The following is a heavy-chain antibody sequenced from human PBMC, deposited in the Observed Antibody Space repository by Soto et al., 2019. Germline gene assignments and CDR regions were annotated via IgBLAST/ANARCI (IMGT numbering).Heavy chain of an antibody. CDR1: GYTFTSYG. D-gene: IGHD2-15*01. CDR3: AREGYCSGGSCYRLYYYYGMDV. CDR2: ISAYNGNT. Sequence: SVKVSCKASGYTFTSYGISWVRQAPGQGLEWMGWISAYNGNTNYAQKLQGRVTMTTDTSTGTAYMELRSLRSDDTAVYYCAREGYCSGGSCYRLYYYYGMDVWGQGTTVTVSS. V-gene: IGHV1-18*01. J-gene: IGHJ6*02.